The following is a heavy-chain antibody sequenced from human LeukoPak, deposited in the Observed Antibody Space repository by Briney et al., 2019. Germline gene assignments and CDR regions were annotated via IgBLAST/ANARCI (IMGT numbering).Heavy chain of an antibody. J-gene: IGHJ3*02. V-gene: IGHV3-30*02. Sequence: GGSLRLSCAASGFTFSSYGMHWVRQAPGKGLEWVAFIRYDGSNKYYADSAKGRFTISRDNSKNTLYLQMNSLRAEDTAVYYCAKDSLHIVVVPAAQPHDAFDIWGQGTMVTVSS. CDR1: GFTFSSYG. CDR3: AKDSLHIVVVPAAQPHDAFDI. CDR2: IRYDGSNK. D-gene: IGHD2-2*01.